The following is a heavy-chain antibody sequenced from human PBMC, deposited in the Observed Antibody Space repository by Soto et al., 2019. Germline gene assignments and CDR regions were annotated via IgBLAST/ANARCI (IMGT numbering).Heavy chain of an antibody. D-gene: IGHD1-26*01. CDR3: ARDVVGVTTRNYYYGMDV. CDR1: GFTFTNYW. CDR2: ISGDGNST. V-gene: IGHV3-74*01. J-gene: IGHJ6*02. Sequence: EVQLVESGGGLVQPGGSLRLSCAASGFTFTNYWMHWVRQAPGKRLVWVSRISGDGNSTSYADSVKGRFTISRDNAKNTLYLQMSSLIAEDTAVYYCARDVVGVTTRNYYYGMDVWGQGTTVTVSS.